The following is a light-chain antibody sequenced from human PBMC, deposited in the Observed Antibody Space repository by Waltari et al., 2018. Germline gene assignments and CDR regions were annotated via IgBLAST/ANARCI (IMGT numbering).Light chain of an antibody. CDR1: STDIGVYNY. Sequence: QSALTQPPSASGSPGQSVTISCTGTSTDIGVYNYVSWYQQHPGKAPKLLIYGVSERPSGVPDRFSGSKSGITASLTVCGLQTEDEADYYCASFAGSNTLFGGGTKLTVL. V-gene: IGLV2-8*01. CDR2: GVS. J-gene: IGLJ2*01. CDR3: ASFAGSNTL.